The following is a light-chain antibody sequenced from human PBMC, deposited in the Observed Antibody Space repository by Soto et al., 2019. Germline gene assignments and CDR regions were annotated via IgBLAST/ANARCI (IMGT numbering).Light chain of an antibody. CDR2: GNS. CDR3: QSYDSSLSVV. CDR1: SSNIGAGYD. V-gene: IGLV1-40*01. Sequence: QSVLTQPPSVSGAPGQRVTISCTGSSSNIGAGYDVHWYQQLPGTAPKLLIYGNSNRPSGVPDRFSGSKSGTSASLAITVLQAEDEADYYCQSYDSSLSVVFGGGTTVTVL. J-gene: IGLJ2*01.